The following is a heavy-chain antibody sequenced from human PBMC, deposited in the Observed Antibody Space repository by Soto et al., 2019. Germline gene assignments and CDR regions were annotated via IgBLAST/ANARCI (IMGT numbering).Heavy chain of an antibody. Sequence: GASVNVSCKASGYTFTSYGISWVRQAPGQGLEWMGWISAYNGNTNYAQKLQGRVTMTTDTATSTAYMELRSLRSDDTAVYYCARGAYNWNYRNWFDPWGQGTLVTVSS. D-gene: IGHD1-7*01. CDR2: ISAYNGNT. J-gene: IGHJ5*02. V-gene: IGHV1-18*01. CDR1: GYTFTSYG. CDR3: ARGAYNWNYRNWFDP.